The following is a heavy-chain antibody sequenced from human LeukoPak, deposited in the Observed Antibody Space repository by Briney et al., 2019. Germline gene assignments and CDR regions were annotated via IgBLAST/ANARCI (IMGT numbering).Heavy chain of an antibody. D-gene: IGHD6-19*01. CDR2: ISAYNGNT. V-gene: IGHV1-18*01. J-gene: IGHJ6*02. CDR1: GYTFTSYG. CDR3: AREILAVADNYYYYGMDV. Sequence: GASVKVSCKASGYTFTSYGISWVRQAPGQGLERMGWISAYNGNTNYAQKLQGRVTMTTDTSTSTAYMELRSLRSDDTAVYYCAREILAVADNYYYYGMDVWGQGTTVTVSS.